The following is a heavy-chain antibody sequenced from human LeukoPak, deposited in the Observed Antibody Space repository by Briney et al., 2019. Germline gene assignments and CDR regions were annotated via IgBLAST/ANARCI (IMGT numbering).Heavy chain of an antibody. CDR1: GFTFDDYG. CDR3: ARDDAPIAGFGELLLLFDY. D-gene: IGHD3-10*01. CDR2: INWNGGST. J-gene: IGHJ4*02. V-gene: IGHV3-20*04. Sequence: PGGSLRLSCAASGFTFDDYGMSWVRQAPGKGLEWVSGINWNGGSTGYADSVKGRFTISRDNAKNSLYLQMNSLRAEDTALYYCARDDAPIAGFGELLLLFDYWGQGTLVTVSS.